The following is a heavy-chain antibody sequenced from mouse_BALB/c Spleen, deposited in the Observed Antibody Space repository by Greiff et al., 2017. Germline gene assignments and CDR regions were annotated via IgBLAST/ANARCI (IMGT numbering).Heavy chain of an antibody. J-gene: IGHJ4*01. CDR2: ISSGGSYT. V-gene: IGHV5-6-4*01. Sequence: EVMLVESGGGLVKPGGSLKLSCAASGFTFSSYTMSWVRQTPEKRLEWVATISSGGSYTYYPDSVKGRFTISRDNAKNTLYLQMSSLKSEDTAMYYCTRDRVYYGSSYGYAMDYWGQGTSVTVSS. CDR1: GFTFSSYT. CDR3: TRDRVYYGSSYGYAMDY. D-gene: IGHD1-1*01.